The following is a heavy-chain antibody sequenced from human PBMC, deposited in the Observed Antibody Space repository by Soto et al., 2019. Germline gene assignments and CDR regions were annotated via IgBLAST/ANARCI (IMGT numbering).Heavy chain of an antibody. CDR1: GFSFTGYY. CDR2: INAHSGGT. Sequence: RASVKVSCKASGFSFTGYYIHWRRQAPGQGLEWMGWINAHSGGTEYAQKFQGRVTLTRDTSIATAYLTLTSLTSDDTALYYCAKDLTRQLAYWLDPWGQGTQVTVSS. D-gene: IGHD6-6*01. V-gene: IGHV1-2*02. J-gene: IGHJ5*02. CDR3: AKDLTRQLAYWLDP.